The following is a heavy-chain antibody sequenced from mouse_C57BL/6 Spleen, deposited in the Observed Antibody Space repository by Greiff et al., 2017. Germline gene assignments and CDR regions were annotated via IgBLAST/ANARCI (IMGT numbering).Heavy chain of an antibody. Sequence: VQLQQPGAELVMPGASVKLSCKASGYTFTSYWMHWVKQRPGQGLEWIGEIDPSDSYNNYNQKFKGKSTLTVDKSSSTAYMQLSSLTSEDSAVYYCARSRYYGSSGTFAYWGQGTLVTVSA. CDR3: ARSRYYGSSGTFAY. V-gene: IGHV1-69*01. J-gene: IGHJ3*01. CDR1: GYTFTSYW. CDR2: IDPSDSYN. D-gene: IGHD1-1*01.